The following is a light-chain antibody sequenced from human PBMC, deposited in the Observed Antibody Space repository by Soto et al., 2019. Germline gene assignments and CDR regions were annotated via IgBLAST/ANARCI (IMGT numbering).Light chain of an antibody. CDR3: GAWDNSLKGWV. V-gene: IGLV1-44*01. CDR1: TSNIGSNT. Sequence: QSVLTQPPSASGTPGQKVTISCSGNTSNIGSNTVNWYQQFPGTAPKFLIFSTTQRPSGVPARFSGSKSGTSASLAIGGLQPDDEAHYYCGAWDNSLKGWVFGGVTQLTVL. CDR2: STT. J-gene: IGLJ7*01.